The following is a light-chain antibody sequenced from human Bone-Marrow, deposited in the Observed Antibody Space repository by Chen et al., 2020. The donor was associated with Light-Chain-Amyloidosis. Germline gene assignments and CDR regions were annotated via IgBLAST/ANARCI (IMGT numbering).Light chain of an antibody. CDR2: DDS. J-gene: IGLJ3*02. CDR1: NIGSTS. CDR3: QVWDRSSDRPV. V-gene: IGLV3-21*02. Sequence: SYVLTQPSSVSVAPGPTATLAWGGNNIGSTSVHWYQQTPGQAPLLVAYDDSDRPSGIPERLSGSNSGNTATLTISRVEAGDEADYYCQVWDRSSDRPVFGGGTKLTVL.